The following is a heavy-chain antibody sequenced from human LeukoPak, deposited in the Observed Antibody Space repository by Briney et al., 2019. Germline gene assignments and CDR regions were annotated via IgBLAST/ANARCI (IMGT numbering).Heavy chain of an antibody. J-gene: IGHJ4*02. V-gene: IGHV3-20*04. CDR3: AKLAGTGGFDY. CDR2: INWNGGRT. CDR1: GFTFDDYG. D-gene: IGHD6-19*01. Sequence: LGGSLRLSCAASGFTFDDYGMSWVRQAPGKGLEWVSGINWNGGRTGYADSVKGRLTISRDNAKNSLYLQMNSLRAEDTALYYCAKLAGTGGFDYWGQGTLVTVSS.